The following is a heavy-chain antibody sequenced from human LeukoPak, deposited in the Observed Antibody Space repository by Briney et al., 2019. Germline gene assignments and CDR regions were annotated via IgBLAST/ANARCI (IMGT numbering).Heavy chain of an antibody. V-gene: IGHV3-64*01. CDR1: GFTFSSYA. J-gene: IGHJ6*03. CDR3: ARDYAPGYYYYYYMDV. D-gene: IGHD2-15*01. CDR2: ISSNGGST. Sequence: PGGSLRLSCAASGFTFSSYAMHWVRQAPGKGLEYVSAISSNGGSTYYANSVKGRFTISRDNSKNTLYLQMGSLRAEDMAVYYCARDYAPGYYYYYYMDVWGKGTTVTVSS.